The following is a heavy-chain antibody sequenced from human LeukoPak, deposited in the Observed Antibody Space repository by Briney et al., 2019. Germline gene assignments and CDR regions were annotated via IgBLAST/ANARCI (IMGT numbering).Heavy chain of an antibody. J-gene: IGHJ4*02. CDR2: IKSKTDGGTT. CDR3: TTDPAPYYYGSGSYYDDY. CDR1: GFTFSSYA. Sequence: GGSLRLSCAASGFTFSSYAMSWVRQAPGKGLEWVGRIKSKTDGGTTDYAAPVKGRFTISRDDSKNTLYLQMNSLKTEDTAVYYCTTDPAPYYYGSGSYYDDYWGQGTLVTVSS. D-gene: IGHD3-10*01. V-gene: IGHV3-15*01.